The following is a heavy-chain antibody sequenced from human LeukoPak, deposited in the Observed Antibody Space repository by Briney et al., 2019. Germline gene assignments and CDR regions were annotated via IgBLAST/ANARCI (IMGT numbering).Heavy chain of an antibody. Sequence: ASVKVSCKASGGTFSSYAISWVRQAPGQGLEWMGGIIPIFGTANYAQKFQGRVTITADESTSTAYMELSSLRSEDTAVYYCAAWDIVVVPADYYYYYMDVWGKGTTVTVSS. J-gene: IGHJ6*03. V-gene: IGHV1-69*13. CDR1: GGTFSSYA. CDR3: AAWDIVVVPADYYYYYMDV. CDR2: IIPIFGTA. D-gene: IGHD2-2*01.